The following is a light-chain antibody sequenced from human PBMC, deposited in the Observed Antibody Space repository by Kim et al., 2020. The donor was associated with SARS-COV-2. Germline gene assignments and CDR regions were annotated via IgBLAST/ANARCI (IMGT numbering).Light chain of an antibody. CDR3: QQTYISPFT. J-gene: IGKJ3*01. Sequence: APVGDRVTITCRTSQNINSHLNWYHQTPGRAPKLLIYAASTLQGGVPARFSGSGSETDFTLTISSLQPEDFATYFCQQTYISPFTFGPGTKVDIK. V-gene: IGKV1-39*01. CDR1: QNINSH. CDR2: AAS.